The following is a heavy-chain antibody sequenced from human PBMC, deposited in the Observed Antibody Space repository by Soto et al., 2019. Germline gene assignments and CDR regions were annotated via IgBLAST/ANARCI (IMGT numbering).Heavy chain of an antibody. V-gene: IGHV1-69*05. J-gene: IGHJ3*02. Sequence: QVQLVQSGAEVKKPGSSVNVSCKASAGTFSSYAISWVRQAPGQGLGWMGGISPIFGTANYAQKFQARVTIATSEATSTGSKVLSSMSSEESAVYSCSRRHQGTHSFEIWGQGTMVTVSS. CDR1: AGTFSSYA. CDR2: ISPIFGTA. CDR3: SRRHQGTHSFEI.